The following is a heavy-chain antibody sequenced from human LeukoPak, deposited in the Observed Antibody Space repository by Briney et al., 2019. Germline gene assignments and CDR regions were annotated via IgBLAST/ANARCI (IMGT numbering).Heavy chain of an antibody. Sequence: PGGSLRLSCAASGFTFGSYGMHWVRQAPGKGLEGVALIWFDGSHKYYGDSVKGRFTISRDNSKNTLHLQMNSLRDEDTAVYYCASDLRVGHERYEAFNIWGQGTMVIVSS. CDR3: ASDLRVGHERYEAFNI. D-gene: IGHD3-16*01. CDR2: IWFDGSHK. V-gene: IGHV3-33*01. CDR1: GFTFGSYG. J-gene: IGHJ3*02.